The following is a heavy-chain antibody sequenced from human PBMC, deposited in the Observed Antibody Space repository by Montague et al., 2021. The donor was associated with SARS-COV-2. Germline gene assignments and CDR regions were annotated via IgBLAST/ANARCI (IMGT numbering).Heavy chain of an antibody. CDR2: IWYDGSNK. V-gene: IGHV3-33*01. J-gene: IGHJ6*02. CDR1: GFTFSSYG. D-gene: IGHD3-22*01. Sequence: SLRLSCAASGFTFSSYGMHWVRQAPGKGLEWVAVIWYDGSNKYYADSVKGRFTISRDNSKNTLYLQMNSLRAEDTAVYYCARDLFCYDSSGYYYPNYYYYGMDVWGQGTTVTVSS. CDR3: ARDLFCYDSSGYYYPNYYYYGMDV.